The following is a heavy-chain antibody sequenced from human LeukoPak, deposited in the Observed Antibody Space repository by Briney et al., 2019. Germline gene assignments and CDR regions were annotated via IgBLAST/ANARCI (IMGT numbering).Heavy chain of an antibody. CDR1: GGSISSYY. V-gene: IGHV4-59*01. CDR3: ARWIDYDSSGYYGDY. CDR2: IYYSGST. D-gene: IGHD3-22*01. Sequence: PSETQSLTCTVSGGSISSYYWSWIRQPPGKGLEWIGYIYYSGSTNYNPSLKSRVTISVDTSKNQFSLKLSSVTAADTAVYYCARWIDYDSSGYYGDYWGQGTLVTVSS. J-gene: IGHJ4*02.